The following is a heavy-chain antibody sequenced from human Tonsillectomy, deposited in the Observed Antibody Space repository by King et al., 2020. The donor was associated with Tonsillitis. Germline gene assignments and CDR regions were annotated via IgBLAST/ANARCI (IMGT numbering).Heavy chain of an antibody. V-gene: IGHV3-7*01. CDR3: AGRYSSIAACYAASWNSFYN. D-gene: IGHD2-2*01. Sequence: VQLVESGGGLVQPGGSLRLSCAASGFTFSRYWMTWVRQAPGKGLEWVANIKEDGSEKYYVDSVKGRFTISRDNAKNSLYLQMNSMRAEDTFVYYCAGRYSSIAACYAASWNSFYNWGQGTVVTASS. CDR1: GFTFSRYW. CDR2: IKEDGSEK. J-gene: IGHJ4*02.